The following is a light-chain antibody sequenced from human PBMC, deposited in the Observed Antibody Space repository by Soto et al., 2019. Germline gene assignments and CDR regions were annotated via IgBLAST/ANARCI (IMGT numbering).Light chain of an antibody. CDR1: SSDVCGYNY. V-gene: IGLV2-14*01. CDR2: DVS. CDR3: SSYTSSSTLGV. J-gene: IGLJ1*01. Sequence: QSALTQPASVSGSPGQSITISCTGTSSDVCGYNYVSWYQQHPGKAPKLMIYDVSNRPSGVSNRFSGSKSGNTASLTISWLQAEDEADYYCSSYTSSSTLGVFGTGTKVTVL.